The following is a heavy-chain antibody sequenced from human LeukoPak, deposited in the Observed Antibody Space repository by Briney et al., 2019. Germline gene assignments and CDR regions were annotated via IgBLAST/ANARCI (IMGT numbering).Heavy chain of an antibody. CDR2: ISWNSGSI. CDR1: GFTFDDYA. D-gene: IGHD2-2*01. CDR3: AKTAWVVVGAHFDY. Sequence: GGSLRLSCAASGFTFDDYAMHWVRQAPGKGLEWVSGISWNSGSIGYADSVKGRFTISRDNAKNSLYLQMSSLRAEDTALYYCAKTAWVVVGAHFDYWGQGTLVTVSS. J-gene: IGHJ4*02. V-gene: IGHV3-9*01.